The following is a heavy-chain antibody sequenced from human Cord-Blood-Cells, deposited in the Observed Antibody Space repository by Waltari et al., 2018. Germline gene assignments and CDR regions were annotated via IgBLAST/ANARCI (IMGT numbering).Heavy chain of an antibody. D-gene: IGHD1-26*01. Sequence: QVQLVQSGAEVKKPGASVKVYCKASGYTFTGYYMHWVRQAPGQGLEWMGWINPNSGGTNYAQKFQGRVTMTRDTSISTAYMELRRLRSDDTAVYYCARDLFSGSYYFDYWGQGTLVTVSS. J-gene: IGHJ4*02. CDR3: ARDLFSGSYYFDY. CDR1: GYTFTGYY. V-gene: IGHV1-2*02. CDR2: INPNSGGT.